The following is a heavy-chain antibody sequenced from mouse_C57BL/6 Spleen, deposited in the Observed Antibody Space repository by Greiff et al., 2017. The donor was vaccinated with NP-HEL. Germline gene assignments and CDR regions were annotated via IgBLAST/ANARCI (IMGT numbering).Heavy chain of an antibody. J-gene: IGHJ3*01. V-gene: IGHV1-39*01. D-gene: IGHD1-1*01. CDR1: GYSFTDYN. Sequence: VQLQQSGPELVKPGASVKISCKASGYSFTDYNMNWVKQSNGKSLEWIGVINTNYGTTSYNQKFKGKATLTVDQSYSTAFMQLNSLTSEDSTVYYYARGDGSSSSAWFAYWGQGTLVTVSA. CDR3: ARGDGSSSSAWFAY. CDR2: INTNYGTT.